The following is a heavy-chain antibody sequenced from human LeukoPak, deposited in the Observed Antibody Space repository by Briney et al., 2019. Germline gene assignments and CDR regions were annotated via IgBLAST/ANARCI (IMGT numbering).Heavy chain of an antibody. CDR1: GYSFTSYW. Sequence: GESLKISCKGSGYSFTSYWIGWVRQMPGKGLEWMGIIYPGDSDTRYSPSFQGQVTISADKSISTAYLQWSSLKASDTAMYYCARRGLGYHDSSGPAAFDIWGQGTMVTVSS. CDR3: ARRGLGYHDSSGPAAFDI. J-gene: IGHJ3*02. V-gene: IGHV5-51*01. D-gene: IGHD3-22*01. CDR2: IYPGDSDT.